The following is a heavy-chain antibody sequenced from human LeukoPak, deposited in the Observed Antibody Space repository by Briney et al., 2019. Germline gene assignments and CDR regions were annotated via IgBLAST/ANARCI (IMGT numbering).Heavy chain of an antibody. CDR2: IKQDGSEK. V-gene: IGHV3-7*03. CDR1: GFTFSSYW. D-gene: IGHD2-21*02. CDR3: ARGGCGGDCYSRGTTFDY. J-gene: IGHJ4*02. Sequence: QPGGSLRLSCAASGFTFSSYWMSWVRQAPGKGLEWVANIKQDGSEKYYVDSVKGRFTISRDNAKNSLYLQMNSLRSEDTAVYYCARGGCGGDCYSRGTTFDYWGQGTLVTVSS.